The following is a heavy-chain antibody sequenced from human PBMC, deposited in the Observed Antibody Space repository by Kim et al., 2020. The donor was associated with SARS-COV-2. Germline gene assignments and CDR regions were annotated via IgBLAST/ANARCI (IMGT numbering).Heavy chain of an antibody. CDR3: ARYYVWGSYRYLAYFDY. Sequence: SETLSLTCTVSGGSISSYYWSWIRQPPGKGLEWIGYIYYSGSTNYNPSLKSRVTISVDTSKNQFSLKLSSVTAADTAVYYCARYYVWGSYRYLAYFDYCGQGTLVTVSS. CDR1: GGSISSYY. V-gene: IGHV4-59*01. CDR2: IYYSGST. J-gene: IGHJ4*02. D-gene: IGHD3-16*02.